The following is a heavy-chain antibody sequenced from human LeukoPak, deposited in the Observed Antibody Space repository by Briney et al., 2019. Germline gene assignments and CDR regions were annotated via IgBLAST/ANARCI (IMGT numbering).Heavy chain of an antibody. D-gene: IGHD1-26*01. V-gene: IGHV4-39*07. CDR3: ARAIEVGAMTPFDY. J-gene: IGHJ4*02. Sequence: SETLSLTCTVSGGSVSRSPYYWGWIRQPPGKGLEWIGNIYYSGSTYYNPSLKSRVTISVDTSKNQFSLKLSSVTAADTAVYYCARAIEVGAMTPFDYWGQGTLVTVSS. CDR2: IYYSGST. CDR1: GGSVSRSPYY.